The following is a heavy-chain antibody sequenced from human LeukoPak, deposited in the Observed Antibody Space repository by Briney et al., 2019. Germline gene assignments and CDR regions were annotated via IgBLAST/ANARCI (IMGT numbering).Heavy chain of an antibody. V-gene: IGHV4-59*01. Sequence: SGTLSLTCTVSGGTISSYYWSWIRQPPGKGLAWMGYIYYSGSTNYNPSLKSRVTISVDTSKNQFSLKLSSVTAADTAVYYCARAGTTGGAFDIWGQGQWSPSLQ. D-gene: IGHD4-17*01. CDR2: IYYSGST. J-gene: IGHJ3*02. CDR3: ARAGTTGGAFDI. CDR1: GGTISSYY.